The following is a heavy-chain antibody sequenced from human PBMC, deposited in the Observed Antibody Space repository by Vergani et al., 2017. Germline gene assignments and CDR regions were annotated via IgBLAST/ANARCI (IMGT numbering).Heavy chain of an antibody. CDR3: AMEKWPYYFDY. V-gene: IGHV3-33*08. D-gene: IGHD5-12*01. CDR1: GLTFSSYR. J-gene: IGHJ4*02. CDR2: IWYDGSNK. Sequence: VQLLESGGGLVQPGGSVRLSCAASGLTFSSYRMLWVRQAPGKGLEWVAVIWYDGSNKYYADSVKGRFTISRDNSKNTLYLQMNSLRAEDTAVYYCAMEKWPYYFDYWGQGTLVTVSS.